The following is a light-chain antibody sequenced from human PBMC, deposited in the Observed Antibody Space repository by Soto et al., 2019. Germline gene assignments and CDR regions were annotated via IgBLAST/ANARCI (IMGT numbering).Light chain of an antibody. V-gene: IGLV2-14*01. J-gene: IGLJ1*01. CDR2: EVS. CDR1: SSDVGGYNY. CDR3: NSYTNSHTYV. Sequence: QSVLTQPASASGSPGQSITISCTGTSSDVGGYNYVSWYQQHPGKVPKLIIYEVSNRPSGVSNRFSGSKSGNTASLTISGLQAEDEADYYCNSYTNSHTYVFGTATKLTVL.